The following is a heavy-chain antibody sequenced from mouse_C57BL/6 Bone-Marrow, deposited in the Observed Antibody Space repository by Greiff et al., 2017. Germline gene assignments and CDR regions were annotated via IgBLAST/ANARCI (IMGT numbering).Heavy chain of an antibody. V-gene: IGHV1-59*01. CDR2: IDPSDSYT. CDR1: GYTFTSYW. Sequence: QVQLQQPGAELVRPGTSVKLSCKASGYTFTSYWMHWVKQRPGQGLEWIGVIDPSDSYTNYNQKFKGKATLTVDTSSSTAYMQLSSLPSEDSAVYYCASSRLRRAWFAYWGQGTLVTVSA. CDR3: ASSRLRRAWFAY. D-gene: IGHD2-4*01. J-gene: IGHJ3*01.